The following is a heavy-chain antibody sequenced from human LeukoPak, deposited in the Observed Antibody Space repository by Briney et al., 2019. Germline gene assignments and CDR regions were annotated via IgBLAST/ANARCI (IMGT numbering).Heavy chain of an antibody. V-gene: IGHV3-11*05. CDR2: ISSSSSST. Sequence: GGSLRLSCAASGFTFSDYYMSWIRQAPGKGLEWVSYISSSSSSTNYADSVKGRFTISRDNAKNSLYLQMNSLRAEDTAVYYCARDQYCRSPGCQGSGYYDYWGQGTLVTVSS. CDR1: GFTFSDYY. CDR3: ARDQYCRSPGCQGSGYYDY. J-gene: IGHJ4*02. D-gene: IGHD2-2*01.